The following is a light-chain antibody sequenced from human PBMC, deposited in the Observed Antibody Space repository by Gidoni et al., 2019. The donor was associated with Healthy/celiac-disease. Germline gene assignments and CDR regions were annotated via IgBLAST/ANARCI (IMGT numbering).Light chain of an antibody. V-gene: IGKV3-11*01. CDR2: DAS. J-gene: IGKJ4*01. Sequence: EIVLTQSPATLSLSPGERATLSCRASQSVSSYLAWYQQKPGQAPRLLIHDASNRATGIPARFSGSGSGTDFTLTISSLEPEDFAVYYCQQRSNSLTFGGXTKVEIK. CDR3: QQRSNSLT. CDR1: QSVSSY.